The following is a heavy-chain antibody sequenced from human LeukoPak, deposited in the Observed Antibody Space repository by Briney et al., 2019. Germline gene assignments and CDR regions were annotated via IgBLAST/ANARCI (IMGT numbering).Heavy chain of an antibody. Sequence: GRSLRLSRAASGFTFSKYWMHWVRQAPGKGLVWVSRINSDGSSTSYADSVKGRFTISRDNAKNTLDLQMNSLRAEDTAVYYCARWGYDTMIAQKAAFDIWGQGTMVTVSS. CDR3: ARWGYDTMIAQKAAFDI. J-gene: IGHJ3*02. V-gene: IGHV3-74*01. D-gene: IGHD3-22*01. CDR2: INSDGSST. CDR1: GFTFSKYW.